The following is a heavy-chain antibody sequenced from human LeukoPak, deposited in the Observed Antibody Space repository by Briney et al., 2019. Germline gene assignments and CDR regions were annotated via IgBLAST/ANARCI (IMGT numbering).Heavy chain of an antibody. Sequence: GGSLRLSCAASGFTFSTYAMSWVRQAPGKGLEWVSSVSGGSAGSTYYADSVKGRFTISRDSSKNTLYLQMKSLRAEDTAVYYCAKSGYNRFDYWGQGILVTVSS. CDR1: GFTFSTYA. CDR3: AKSGYNRFDY. CDR2: VSGGSAGST. V-gene: IGHV3-23*01. D-gene: IGHD5-24*01. J-gene: IGHJ4*02.